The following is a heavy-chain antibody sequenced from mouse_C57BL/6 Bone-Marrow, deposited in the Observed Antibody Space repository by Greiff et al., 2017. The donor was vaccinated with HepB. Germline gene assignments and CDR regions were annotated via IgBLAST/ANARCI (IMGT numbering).Heavy chain of an antibody. CDR1: GFTFSDAW. V-gene: IGHV6-6*01. CDR3: TPHYYGRDVDYAMDY. CDR2: IRNKANNHAT. Sequence: EVHLVESGGGLVQPGGSMKLSCAASGFTFSDAWMDWVRQSPEKGLEWVAEIRNKANNHATYYAASVKGRFTISRDDSKSSVYLQMNSLRAEDTGIYYCTPHYYGRDVDYAMDYWGQGTAVTVSS. D-gene: IGHD1-1*01. J-gene: IGHJ4*01.